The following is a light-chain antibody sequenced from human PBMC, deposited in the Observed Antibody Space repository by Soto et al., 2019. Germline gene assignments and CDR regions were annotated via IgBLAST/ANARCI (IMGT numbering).Light chain of an antibody. V-gene: IGKV3-15*01. CDR2: CPS. Sequence: DIVVTQCAATLSVSPGEGATLSCRASQCFXYHFAWYQHKPGQAPRLLXDCPSTSASGSPARLSGSGSGTEFTRTISSLQSDDCSRYYCHQYNNWPRTFGQGTKVDI. J-gene: IGKJ1*01. CDR1: QCFXYH. CDR3: HQYNNWPRT.